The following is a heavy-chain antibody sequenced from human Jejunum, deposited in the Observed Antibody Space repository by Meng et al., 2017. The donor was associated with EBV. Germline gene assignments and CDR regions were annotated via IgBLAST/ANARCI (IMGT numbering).Heavy chain of an antibody. D-gene: IGHD5-12*01. CDR1: GLCFSSNG. V-gene: IGHV3-30*02. CDR3: AKDRVATIFDS. CDR2: ISSSGFNK. Sequence: VTFVALWGGVGQAGGSLNLPCAASGLCFSSNGMHWVRKAPGKGLEWVEFISSSGFNKDYSDSVKGRFTISRDTSKSTLYLQMNSLRAEDTAVYFCAKDRVATIFDSWGQGTLVTVSS. J-gene: IGHJ4*02.